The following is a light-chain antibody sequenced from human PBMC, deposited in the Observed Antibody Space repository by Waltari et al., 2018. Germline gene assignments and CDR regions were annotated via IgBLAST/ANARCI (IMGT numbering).Light chain of an antibody. CDR2: GNT. V-gene: IGLV1-40*01. Sequence: QSVLTRPPSMSGAPGQKVTIPCTGGSSNFGAGYDVHWYQQFPGAAPKLLIFGNTNRASGVPGRFSGSKSGTSASLAIAGLQSEDEADCQSFDSSLSASVFGGGTKLTVL. CDR3: QSFDSSLSASV. CDR1: SSNFGAGYD. J-gene: IGLJ3*02.